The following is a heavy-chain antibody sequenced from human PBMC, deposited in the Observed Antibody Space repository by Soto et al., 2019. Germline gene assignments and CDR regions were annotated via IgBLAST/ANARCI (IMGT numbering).Heavy chain of an antibody. J-gene: IGHJ5*02. CDR3: ARRGRIEDRTVTGLARFDP. D-gene: IGHD3-10*01. CDR1: GGSFSGYY. Sequence: SSETLSLTCAVYGGSFSGYYWSWIRQPPGKGLEWIGEINHSGSTNYNPSLKSRVTISVDTSKNQFSLKLSSVTAADTAVYYCARRGRIEDRTVTGLARFDPWGQGTLVTVSS. CDR2: INHSGST. V-gene: IGHV4-34*01.